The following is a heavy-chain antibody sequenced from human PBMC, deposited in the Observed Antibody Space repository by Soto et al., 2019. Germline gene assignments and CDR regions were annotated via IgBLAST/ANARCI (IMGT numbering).Heavy chain of an antibody. CDR3: AKAFYCSSTSCLFDY. D-gene: IGHD2-2*01. J-gene: IGHJ4*02. CDR2: ISGSGGST. CDR1: GFTFSSYA. Sequence: PGGSLRLSCAASGFTFSSYAMSWVRQAPGKGLEWVSAISGSGGSTYYADSVKGRFTISRDNSKNTLYLQMNSLRAEDTAVYYCAKAFYCSSTSCLFDYWGQGTLVTVSS. V-gene: IGHV3-23*01.